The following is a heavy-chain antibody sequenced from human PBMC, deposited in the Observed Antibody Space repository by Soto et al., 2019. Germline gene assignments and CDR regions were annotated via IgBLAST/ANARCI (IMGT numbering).Heavy chain of an antibody. CDR3: ARDSCSSTSCYYY. CDR2: IYYSGST. CDR1: GGSISSGGYY. D-gene: IGHD2-2*01. Sequence: SETLSLTCTVSGGSISSGGYYWSWIRQHPGKGLEWIGYIYYSGSTSYNPSLESRVTISVDTSKNQFSLKLNSVTAADTAVYYCARDSCSSTSCYYYWGQGTLVTVSS. V-gene: IGHV4-31*03. J-gene: IGHJ4*02.